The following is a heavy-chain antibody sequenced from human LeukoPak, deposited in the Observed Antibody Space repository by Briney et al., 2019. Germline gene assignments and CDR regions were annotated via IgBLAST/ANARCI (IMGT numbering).Heavy chain of an antibody. CDR1: GGSISSSSYY. V-gene: IGHV4-39*01. J-gene: IGHJ4*02. Sequence: SETLSLTCTVSGGSISSSSYYWGWIRQPPGKGLEWIGSIYYSGSTYYNPSLKSRVTISVDTSKNQFSLKLSSVTAADTAVYYCARRWGSWAAFDYWGQGTLVTVSS. CDR3: ARRWGSWAAFDY. D-gene: IGHD7-27*01. CDR2: IYYSGST.